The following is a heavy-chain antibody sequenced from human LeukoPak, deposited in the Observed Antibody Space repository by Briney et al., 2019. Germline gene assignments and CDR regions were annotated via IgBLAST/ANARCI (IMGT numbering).Heavy chain of an antibody. CDR3: ARNYDSSGYYI. D-gene: IGHD3-22*01. J-gene: IGHJ4*02. Sequence: PSETLSLTCTVSGGSISSYYWSWIRQPPGRGLEWIGYIYYSGSTNYNPSLKSRVTISVDTSKNQFSLKLSSVTAADTAVYYCARNYDSSGYYIWGQGTLVTVSS. CDR1: GGSISSYY. CDR2: IYYSGST. V-gene: IGHV4-59*01.